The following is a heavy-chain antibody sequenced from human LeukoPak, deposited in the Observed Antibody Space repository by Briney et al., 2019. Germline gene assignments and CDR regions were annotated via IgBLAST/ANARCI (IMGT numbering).Heavy chain of an antibody. V-gene: IGHV4-34*01. Sequence: SETLSLTCAVYGGSFSGYYWSWIRQPPGKGLEWIGEINHSGSTNYNPSLKSRVTISVDTSKNQFSLKLSSVAAADTAVYYCASVTYGYVWGSYRYPEYYFDYWGQGTLVTVSS. CDR3: ASVTYGYVWGSYRYPEYYFDY. D-gene: IGHD3-16*02. CDR2: INHSGST. J-gene: IGHJ4*02. CDR1: GGSFSGYY.